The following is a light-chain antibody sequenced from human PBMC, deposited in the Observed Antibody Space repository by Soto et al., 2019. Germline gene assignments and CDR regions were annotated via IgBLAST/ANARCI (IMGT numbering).Light chain of an antibody. V-gene: IGKV1-5*01. CDR3: QQYETFSGT. J-gene: IGKJ1*01. CDR2: DAS. CDR1: QSVSGW. Sequence: DIQMTQSPSTLSASVGYTVTVTYLASQSVSGWLAWYQQKPGEAPKLLIYDASALPRGVPSRFSGSGSGTKFTLTIASLQPDDFATYYCQQYETFSGTFGPGTKVDIK.